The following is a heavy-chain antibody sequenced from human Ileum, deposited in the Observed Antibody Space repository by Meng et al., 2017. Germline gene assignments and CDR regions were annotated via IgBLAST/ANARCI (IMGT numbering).Heavy chain of an antibody. CDR3: ATRWGY. D-gene: IGHD7-27*01. J-gene: IGHJ4*02. Sequence: DVQLVESGGGLVKPGESLRLSCAASGFTFSSYTMTWVRQAPGKGLEWVSTIIVSGTGTYYADSVKGRFTISRDNSKNTLHLQMNSLRAEDTAVYYCATRWGYWGQGTLVTVSS. CDR1: GFTFSSYT. V-gene: IGHV3-23*04. CDR2: IIVSGTGT.